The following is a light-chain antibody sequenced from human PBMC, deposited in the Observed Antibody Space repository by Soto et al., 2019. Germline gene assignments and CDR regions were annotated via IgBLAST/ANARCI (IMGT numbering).Light chain of an antibody. Sequence: EIPLTQSPSSLAASVGDRLTLTCRASRNVSIYLNWYQHKPGKGPTLLIHATSNLQIGVPSRFSGSGSGTEFTPTISSLEPEYFGTYYCQQSYKMPSFGQGTRLVIK. CDR1: RNVSIY. J-gene: IGKJ5*01. CDR2: ATS. CDR3: QQSYKMPS. V-gene: IGKV1-39*01.